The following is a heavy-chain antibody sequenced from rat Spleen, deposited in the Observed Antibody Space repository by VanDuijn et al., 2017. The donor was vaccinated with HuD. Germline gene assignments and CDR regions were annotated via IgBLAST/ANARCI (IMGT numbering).Heavy chain of an antibody. CDR3: ASHRHYTVYIMDA. Sequence: EVELVESGGGLVQPGRPMKLSCTASGVTFSNSAMTWVRQAPTKGLEWVASISTAGGNTYYRDSVKGRFTISRDNAKSTLYLQMDSLRSEDTATYHCASHRHYTVYIMDAWGQGASVTVSS. D-gene: IGHD1-1*01. CDR1: GVTFSNSA. V-gene: IGHV5-25*01. J-gene: IGHJ4*01. CDR2: ISTAGGNT.